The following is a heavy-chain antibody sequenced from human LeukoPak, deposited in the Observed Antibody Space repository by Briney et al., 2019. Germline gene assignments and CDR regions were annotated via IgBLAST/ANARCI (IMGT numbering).Heavy chain of an antibody. D-gene: IGHD2/OR15-2a*01. V-gene: IGHV1-18*01. CDR3: ASVNLDTNWFDP. CDR1: GYTFTSYG. CDR2: ISAYNGNT. J-gene: IGHJ5*02. Sequence: GASVKLSCKASGYTFTSYGISWVRQAPGQGLEWMGWISAYNGNTNYAQKLQCRVTMTTDTSTSTAYMELRSLRSDDTAVYYCASVNLDTNWFDPWGQGTLVTVSS.